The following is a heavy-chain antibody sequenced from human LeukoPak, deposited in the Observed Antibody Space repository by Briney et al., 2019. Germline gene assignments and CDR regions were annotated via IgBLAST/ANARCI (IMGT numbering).Heavy chain of an antibody. CDR2: ISSSSSYI. V-gene: IGHV3-21*01. J-gene: IGHJ4*02. CDR1: GFTFSGFA. D-gene: IGHD1-1*01. CDR3: ARYNWNDAVGQ. Sequence: AGGSLRLSCAASGFTFSGFAMSWVRRTPGKGLEWVSSISSSSSYIYYADSVKGRFTISRDNAKNSLYLQMNSLRAEDTAVYYCARYNWNDAVGQWGQGTLVTVSS.